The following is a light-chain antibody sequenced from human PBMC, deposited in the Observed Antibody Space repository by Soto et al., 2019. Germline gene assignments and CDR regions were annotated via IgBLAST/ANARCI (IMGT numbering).Light chain of an antibody. Sequence: QSVLTQPASVSGSPGQSITISCTGTSSDIGTYNYVSWYQQHPGTAPKLMISEVNNRPSGVSDRFSGSKSANTASLTISGLQTEDEADYYCSSYTDTNALGVFGTGTKLTVL. CDR3: SSYTDTNALGV. CDR1: SSDIGTYNY. J-gene: IGLJ1*01. V-gene: IGLV2-14*01. CDR2: EVN.